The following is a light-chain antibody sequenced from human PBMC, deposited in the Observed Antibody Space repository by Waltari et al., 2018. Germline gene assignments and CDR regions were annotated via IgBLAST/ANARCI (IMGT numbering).Light chain of an antibody. Sequence: DIQITQSPSSLSASVGARVPLTCRASQSISSYLNWYQQKPGKAPKLLIYAASSLQSGVPSRFSGSGSGTDFTLTISSLQPEDFATYYCQQSYSTPYTFGQGTKLEIK. CDR2: AAS. V-gene: IGKV1-39*01. CDR1: QSISSY. CDR3: QQSYSTPYT. J-gene: IGKJ2*01.